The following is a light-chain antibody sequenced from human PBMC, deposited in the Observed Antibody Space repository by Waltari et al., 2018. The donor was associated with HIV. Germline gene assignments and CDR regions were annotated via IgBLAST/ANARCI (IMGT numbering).Light chain of an antibody. J-gene: IGKJ2*01. V-gene: IGKV1-39*01. CDR2: AAS. CDR3: QQSYSTPRT. CDR1: QNIDNY. Sequence: DIQMTQSPSSLSAFVGDRVTITCRTSQNIDNYLNWYQQKPGRAPHLLIYAASSSHSGVQSRFSGSGSGTDFTLTISSLQPEDSANYYCQQSYSTPRTFGQGTKLEIK.